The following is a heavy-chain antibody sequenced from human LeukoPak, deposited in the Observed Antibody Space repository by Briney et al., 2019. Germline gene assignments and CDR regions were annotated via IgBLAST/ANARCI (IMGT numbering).Heavy chain of an antibody. J-gene: IGHJ4*02. Sequence: SETLSLTCTVYGGSISSTNYYWSWIRQPPGKGLEWIGNIYYSGSTYYNPSLKSRVTISVDTSKNPFSLKLSSVTAADTAVYYCARLYHDILTGYYYFDYWGQGALVTVSS. V-gene: IGHV4-39*01. CDR3: ARLYHDILTGYYYFDY. CDR2: IYYSGST. CDR1: GGSISSTNYY. D-gene: IGHD3-9*01.